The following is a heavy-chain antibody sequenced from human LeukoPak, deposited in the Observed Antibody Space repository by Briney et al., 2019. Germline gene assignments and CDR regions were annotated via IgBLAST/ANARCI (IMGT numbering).Heavy chain of an antibody. CDR2: INHSGST. CDR3: AREATMVRGVKESLRDY. D-gene: IGHD3-10*01. J-gene: IGHJ4*02. Sequence: SETLSLTCAVYGGSFSGYYWSWIRQPPGKGLEWIGEINHSGSTNYNPSLKSRVTISVDTSKNQLSLKLSSVTAADTAVYYCAREATMVRGVKESLRDYWGQGTLVTVSS. V-gene: IGHV4-34*01. CDR1: GGSFSGYY.